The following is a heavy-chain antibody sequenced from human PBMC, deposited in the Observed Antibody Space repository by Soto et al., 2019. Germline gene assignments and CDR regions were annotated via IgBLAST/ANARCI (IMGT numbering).Heavy chain of an antibody. CDR1: GDSVSSNSAA. V-gene: IGHV6-1*01. Sequence: SHTLSLTCAISGDSVSSNSAAWNWIRQSPSRGLEWLGRTYYRSKWYNDYAVSVKSRITINPDTSKNQFSLQLNSVTPEDTAVYYCARAGRSSSSFWFEPWGQGTMVTVPS. CDR2: TYYRSKWYN. D-gene: IGHD6-6*01. J-gene: IGHJ5*02. CDR3: ARAGRSSSSFWFEP.